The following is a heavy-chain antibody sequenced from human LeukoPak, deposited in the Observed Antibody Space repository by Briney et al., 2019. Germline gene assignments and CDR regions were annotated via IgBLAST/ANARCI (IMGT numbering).Heavy chain of an antibody. V-gene: IGHV3-48*01. CDR1: GFALSGYN. CDR2: ISISGDTM. D-gene: IGHD1-26*01. CDR3: ARDGHATWGGSYEQGY. J-gene: IGHJ4*02. Sequence: GGSLRLSCEASGFALSGYNMNWARQTPGKGLEWVSFISISGDTMYYTESVKGRFTISRDNAKNSLFLQLNSLRAEDSAVYYCARDGHATWGGSYEQGYWGQGTLVTVSS.